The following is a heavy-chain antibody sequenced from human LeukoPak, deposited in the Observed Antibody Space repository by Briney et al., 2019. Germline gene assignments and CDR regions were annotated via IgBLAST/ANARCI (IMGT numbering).Heavy chain of an antibody. CDR2: ISYDGSNK. Sequence: GGSLRLSCAASGFTFSSYGVHWVRQAPGKGLEWVAVISYDGSNKYYADSVKGRFTISRDNSKNTLYLQMNSLRAEDTAVYYCAKDPNLYGDYYFDYWGQGTLVTVSS. CDR1: GFTFSSYG. CDR3: AKDPNLYGDYYFDY. D-gene: IGHD4-17*01. J-gene: IGHJ4*02. V-gene: IGHV3-30*18.